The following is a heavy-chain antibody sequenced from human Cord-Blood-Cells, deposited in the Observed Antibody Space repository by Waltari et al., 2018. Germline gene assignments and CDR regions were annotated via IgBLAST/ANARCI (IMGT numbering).Heavy chain of an antibody. Sequence: QVQLQESGPGLVKPSETLSLTCAVSGYSISSGYYWGWIRQPPGKGLEWIGSIYHSGSTYYNPSLKSRVTISVDTSKNQFSLKLSSVTAADTAVYYCARGVCTGGVCYYYYYYGMDVWGQGTTVTVSS. D-gene: IGHD2-8*02. J-gene: IGHJ6*02. CDR2: IYHSGST. V-gene: IGHV4-38-2*01. CDR1: GYSISSGYY. CDR3: ARGVCTGGVCYYYYYYGMDV.